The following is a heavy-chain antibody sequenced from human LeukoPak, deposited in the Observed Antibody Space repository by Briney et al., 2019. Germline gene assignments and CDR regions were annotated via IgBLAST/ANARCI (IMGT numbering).Heavy chain of an antibody. CDR1: GFTFSSYA. CDR3: ARRAGAYSHPYDY. J-gene: IGHJ4*02. CDR2: ISYDGSNK. Sequence: PGGSLRLSCAASGFTFSSYAMHWVRQAPGKGLEWVAVISYDGSNKYYADAVKGRFTISRDNSKHTLYVQMNSLRAEDTAVYYCARRAGAYSHPYDYWGQGTLVTVSS. D-gene: IGHD4/OR15-4a*01. V-gene: IGHV3-30*04.